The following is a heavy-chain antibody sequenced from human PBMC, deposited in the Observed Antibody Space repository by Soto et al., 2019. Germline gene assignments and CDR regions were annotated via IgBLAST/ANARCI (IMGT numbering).Heavy chain of an antibody. CDR3: TTDSTVAARRYYYYYGMDV. CDR2: IKSKTDGGTT. V-gene: IGHV3-15*01. D-gene: IGHD6-6*01. Sequence: EVQLEESGGGLVQPGGSLRLSCVASGFTFSNAWMSWVRQAPGKGLEWVGRIKSKTDGGTTDYAAPVKGRFTISRDDSKNTLYLQMNSLKTEDTAVYYCTTDSTVAARRYYYYYGMDVWGQGTTVTVSS. CDR1: GFTFSNAW. J-gene: IGHJ6*02.